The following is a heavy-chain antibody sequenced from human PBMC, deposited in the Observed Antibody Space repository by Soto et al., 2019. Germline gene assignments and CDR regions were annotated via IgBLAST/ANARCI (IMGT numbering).Heavy chain of an antibody. D-gene: IGHD5-18*01. CDR1: GFTFSSYA. CDR2: ISYDGSNK. CDR3: ARGPDTAMVRPRIDY. J-gene: IGHJ4*02. V-gene: IGHV3-30-3*01. Sequence: QVQLVESGGGVVQPERSLRLSCAASGFTFSSYAMHWVRQAPGKGLEWVAVISYDGSNKYYADSVKGRFTISRDNSKNTLYLQMNSLRAEDTAVYYCARGPDTAMVRPRIDYWGQGTLVTVSS.